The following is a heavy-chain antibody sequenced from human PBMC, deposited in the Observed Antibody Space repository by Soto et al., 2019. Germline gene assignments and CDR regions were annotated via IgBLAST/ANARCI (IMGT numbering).Heavy chain of an antibody. CDR3: ARHQMGATYYYYYGMDV. D-gene: IGHD1-26*01. CDR1: GYSFTSYW. CDR2: SDPSDSYT. V-gene: IGHV5-10-1*01. J-gene: IGHJ6*02. Sequence: PGESLKISCMGSGYSFTSYWISWVRQMPGKGLEWMGRSDPSDSYTNYSPSFQGHVTISADKSISTAYLQWSSLKASDTAMYYCARHQMGATYYYYYGMDVWGQGTTVTVSS.